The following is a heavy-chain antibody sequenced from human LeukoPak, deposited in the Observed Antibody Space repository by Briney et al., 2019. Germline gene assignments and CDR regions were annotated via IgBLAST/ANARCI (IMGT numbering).Heavy chain of an antibody. CDR2: ISSSSSYI. CDR3: ARAGAIRTIDY. CDR1: GFTFSSYA. D-gene: IGHD2-2*02. Sequence: GGSLRPSCAVSGFTFSSYAMSWVRQAPGKGLEWVSSISSSSSYIYYADSVKGRFTISRDNAKNSLYLQMNSLRAEDTAVYYCARAGAIRTIDYWGQGTLVTVSS. V-gene: IGHV3-21*01. J-gene: IGHJ4*02.